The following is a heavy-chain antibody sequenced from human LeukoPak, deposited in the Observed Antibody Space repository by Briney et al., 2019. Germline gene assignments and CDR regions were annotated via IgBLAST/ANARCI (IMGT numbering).Heavy chain of an antibody. V-gene: IGHV3-23*01. CDR2: ISDTAGDT. J-gene: IGHJ4*02. D-gene: IGHD6-6*01. Sequence: PGGSLRLSCAASGFTFSGYAMSWVRQAPGKGLEWVSAISDTAGDTYYADSVKGRFTISRDNSRSTLYLQTNSLRAEDTAIYYCAKRIQYSSSSAYFDYWGQGTLVTVSS. CDR1: GFTFSGYA. CDR3: AKRIQYSSSSAYFDY.